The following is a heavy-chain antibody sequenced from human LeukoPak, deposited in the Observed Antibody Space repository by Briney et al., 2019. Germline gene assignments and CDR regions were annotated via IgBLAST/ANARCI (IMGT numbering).Heavy chain of an antibody. CDR1: GGSISSGGYY. CDR3: ASHEVVPAAIGPVGGAFDI. D-gene: IGHD2-2*02. Sequence: SQTLSLTCTVSGGSISSGGYYWSWIRQPPGKGLEWIGYIYHSGSTYYNPSLKSRVTISVDRSKNQFSLKLSSVTAADTAVYYCASHEVVPAAIGPVGGAFDIWGQGTMVTVSS. V-gene: IGHV4-30-2*01. J-gene: IGHJ3*02. CDR2: IYHSGST.